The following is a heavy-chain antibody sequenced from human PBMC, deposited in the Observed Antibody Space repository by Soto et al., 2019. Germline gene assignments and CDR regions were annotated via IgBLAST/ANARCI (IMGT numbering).Heavy chain of an antibody. D-gene: IGHD2-21*01. Sequence: SVKVSCNTSADTFSTSAISWVRQAPGHGLGWMGGIIPLFDSASYAQRTHDRLTITADQFTSTAYMELRSLTPEDTAVYYCAASTFQSGVRGYLHLEFWGQGTLVTVSS. CDR2: IIPLFDSA. V-gene: IGHV1-69*13. J-gene: IGHJ4*02. CDR3: AASTFQSGVRGYLHLEF. CDR1: ADTFSTSA.